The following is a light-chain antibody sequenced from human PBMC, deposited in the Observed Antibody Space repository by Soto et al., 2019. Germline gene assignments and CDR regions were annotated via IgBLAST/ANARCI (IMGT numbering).Light chain of an antibody. CDR3: VLRYGGAWV. Sequence: QAVVTQEPSLTVSPGGTVTLTCALTTGAVTSDYYPNWFQRKPGQALRTLIYRTSNKHSWTPARLSGSLLGGKAALTLSGVQPEDGAYYYCVLRYGGAWVFGGGTKLTVL. J-gene: IGLJ3*02. V-gene: IGLV7-43*01. CDR1: TGAVTSDYY. CDR2: RTS.